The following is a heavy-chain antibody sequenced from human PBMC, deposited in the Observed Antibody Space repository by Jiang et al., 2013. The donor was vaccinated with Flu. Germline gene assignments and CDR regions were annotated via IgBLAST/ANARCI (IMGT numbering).Heavy chain of an antibody. Sequence: GSGLVKPSETLSLTCNVSTGSIIFYYWSWIRQPPGKGLEWIGNVLYTGDTFYNPSLKSRLSLSIDASKAQIILNLTSVTAADTAVYYCARGTPAMYYYDMAVPTYFDLWGRGTLVTVSS. CDR3: ARGTPAMYYYDMAVPTYFDL. CDR2: VLYTGDT. V-gene: IGHV4-59*01. J-gene: IGHJ2*01. CDR1: TGSIIFYY. D-gene: IGHD3-22*01.